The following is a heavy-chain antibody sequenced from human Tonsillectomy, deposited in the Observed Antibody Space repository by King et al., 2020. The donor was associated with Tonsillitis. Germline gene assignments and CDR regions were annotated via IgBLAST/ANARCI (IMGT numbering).Heavy chain of an antibody. D-gene: IGHD6-13*01. CDR1: GFTFSSYS. Sequence: QLVQSGGGLVKPGGSLRLSCEASGFTFSSYSMNGVRQAPGKGLEWVSSISCSSSYIHYADSVKGRFTISRDHANNSPYLQMNSLSAEETAVYYCAREGRIAAAGTRDSYGMDVWGQGTTVTVSS. J-gene: IGHJ6*02. V-gene: IGHV3-21*01. CDR2: ISCSSSYI. CDR3: AREGRIAAAGTRDSYGMDV.